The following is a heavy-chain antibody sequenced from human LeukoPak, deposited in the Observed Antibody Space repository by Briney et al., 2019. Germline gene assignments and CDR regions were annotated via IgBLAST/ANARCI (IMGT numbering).Heavy chain of an antibody. CDR2: FKTKSGIT. CDR3: PTGILPNWNYAMDV. Sequence: GGSLRLSCAASALTFSDAWMSWVRQAPGRGLEWLGGFKTKSGITDYAAPAKGRITISRDASKNTLYLELNSLKTEDTAVYYCPTGILPNWNYAMDVWGQGTPVTVSS. D-gene: IGHD1-20*01. CDR1: ALTFSDAW. J-gene: IGHJ6*02. V-gene: IGHV3-15*01.